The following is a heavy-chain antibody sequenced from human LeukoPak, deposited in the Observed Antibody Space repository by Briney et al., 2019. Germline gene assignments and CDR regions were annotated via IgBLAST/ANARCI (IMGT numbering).Heavy chain of an antibody. Sequence: PGGSLRLSCAASGFTFSSYAMSWVRQAPGKGLKWVSAVSGSGGSTYYADSVKGRFTSSRDNSKNTLYLQMTSMRAEDTAVYYCAKFLPTHIVVANYYFDYWGQGTLVTVSS. D-gene: IGHD2-21*01. J-gene: IGHJ4*02. CDR1: GFTFSSYA. CDR3: AKFLPTHIVVANYYFDY. V-gene: IGHV3-23*01. CDR2: VSGSGGST.